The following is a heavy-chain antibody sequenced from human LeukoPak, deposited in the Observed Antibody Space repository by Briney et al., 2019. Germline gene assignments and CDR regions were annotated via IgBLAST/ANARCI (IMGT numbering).Heavy chain of an antibody. D-gene: IGHD3-9*01. CDR1: GFTFNTYS. CDR3: ARDMGIVTGYYVDY. V-gene: IGHV3-48*01. Sequence: GGSLRLSCEASGFTFNTYSMNWVRQAPGKGLEWVSYITGNSHTIYYADSVKGRFTISRDNAKNSLHLQMNSLRAEDTAVYYCARDMGIVTGYYVDYWGQGTLVTVSS. J-gene: IGHJ4*02. CDR2: ITGNSHTI.